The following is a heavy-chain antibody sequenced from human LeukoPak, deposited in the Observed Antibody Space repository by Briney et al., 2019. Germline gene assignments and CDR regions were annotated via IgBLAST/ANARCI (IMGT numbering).Heavy chain of an antibody. CDR3: ARDYLLDSSGRVFDY. J-gene: IGHJ4*02. CDR2: VAYSGST. CDR1: GGPISSYY. D-gene: IGHD6-19*01. V-gene: IGHV4-59*01. Sequence: SETLSLTCTVSGGPISSYYWSWIRQPPGKGLEWIGYVAYSGSTNYNPSLKSRVAISVDTSKNQFSLKLSSVTAADTAVYYCARDYLLDSSGRVFDYWGQGTLVTVSS.